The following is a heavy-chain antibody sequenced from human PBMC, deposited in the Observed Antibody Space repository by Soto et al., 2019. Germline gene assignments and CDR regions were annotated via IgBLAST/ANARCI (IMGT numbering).Heavy chain of an antibody. CDR3: AKGDWKFDP. Sequence: EVQLLESGGDLVQPGGSLRLSCAASGFMFSSYAMSWVRQVPGKGLEWVSAISGSRGATYYADSVKGRFTISRDNSKNTLYLQMNSRRGEDTAIYYCAKGDWKFDPWGQGTVVTVSS. V-gene: IGHV3-23*01. D-gene: IGHD1-1*01. J-gene: IGHJ5*02. CDR2: ISGSRGAT. CDR1: GFMFSSYA.